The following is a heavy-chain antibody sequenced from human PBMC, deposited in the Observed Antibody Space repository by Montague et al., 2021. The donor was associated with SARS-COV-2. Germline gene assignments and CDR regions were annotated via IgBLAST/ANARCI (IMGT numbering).Heavy chain of an antibody. CDR3: ARGVPPVY. D-gene: IGHD2-2*01. CDR2: ISSTSSYT. Sequence: SLRLSLSASGFTFSDYYMSWIRQAPGEGLEWVSYISSTSSYTNYADSVKGRFTVSRDNAKSSLYLHMNSLRPEDTAVYYCARGVPPVYWGQGTLVTVSS. J-gene: IGHJ4*02. CDR1: GFTFSDYY. V-gene: IGHV3-11*05.